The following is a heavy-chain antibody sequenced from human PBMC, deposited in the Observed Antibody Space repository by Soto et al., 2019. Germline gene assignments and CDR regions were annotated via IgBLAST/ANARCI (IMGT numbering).Heavy chain of an antibody. D-gene: IGHD3-22*01. CDR2: ISAYNGNT. CDR3: ARGEADYYDSSPYGMDV. J-gene: IGHJ6*02. V-gene: IGHV1-18*01. CDR1: GYTFTSYG. Sequence: ASVKVSCKASGYTFTSYGISWVRQAPGQGLEWMGWISAYNGNTNYAQKLQGRVTMTTDTSTSTAYMELRSLRPDDTAVYYCARGEADYYDSSPYGMDVWGQGTTVTVSS.